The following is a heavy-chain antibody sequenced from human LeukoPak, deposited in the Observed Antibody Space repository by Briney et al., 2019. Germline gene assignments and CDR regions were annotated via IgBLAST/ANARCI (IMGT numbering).Heavy chain of an antibody. CDR1: GFTFNGYS. Sequence: GGSLRLSCTASGFTFNGYSMNWVRQAPGKGLEWVSSISTSSSYIYYADSVKGRFTISRDNAKNSLYLQMNSLRAEDTAVYYCARDLAVTTVTTFGWFDPWGQGTLVTVSS. CDR3: ARDLAVTTVTTFGWFDP. J-gene: IGHJ5*02. D-gene: IGHD4-17*01. CDR2: ISTSSSYI. V-gene: IGHV3-21*04.